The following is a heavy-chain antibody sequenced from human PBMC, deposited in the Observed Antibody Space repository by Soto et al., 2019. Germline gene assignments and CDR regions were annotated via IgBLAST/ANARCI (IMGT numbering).Heavy chain of an antibody. D-gene: IGHD3-10*01. CDR1: GFSFSNYW. J-gene: IGHJ5*02. CDR2: IKQDGSEK. CDR3: ARRHEYYYGAFDP. Sequence: GGSLRLSCTASGFSFSNYWMSWVRQAPGKGLECVANIKQDGSEKYYVDSVKGRFTISRDDAKNSLYLQMNSLRAEDTAVYYCARRHEYYYGAFDPWGQGTLVTVSS. V-gene: IGHV3-7*01.